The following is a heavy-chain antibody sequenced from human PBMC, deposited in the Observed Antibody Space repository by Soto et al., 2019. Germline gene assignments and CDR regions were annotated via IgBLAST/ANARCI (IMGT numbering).Heavy chain of an antibody. CDR1: GYNFNQYY. J-gene: IGHJ4*02. CDR2: INLRGGTT. Sequence: QVQLVQSGPEVRKPGASVRLSCATSGYNFNQYYIHWVRQAPGQGLEWMGIINLRGGTTEYAHKFRGRVTVTGDTPTRTAYMELSCLRSEDTAVYFCARGPDDSDVPRWDHWGQGTLITVSS. CDR3: ARGPDDSDVPRWDH. V-gene: IGHV1-46*02. D-gene: IGHD4-17*01.